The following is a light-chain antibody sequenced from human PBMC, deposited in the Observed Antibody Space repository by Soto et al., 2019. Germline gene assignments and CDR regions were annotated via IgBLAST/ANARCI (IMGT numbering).Light chain of an antibody. CDR1: QSVTNRY. J-gene: IGKJ5*01. CDR2: GAS. V-gene: IGKV3-20*01. CDR3: QQYGSSPH. Sequence: EIVLTQSPGTLSLSPGERATLSCRASQSVTNRYLAWYQQKPGQATRLLIHGASSRATGIPDRFSGSGSGTDFTLSISILEPEDLAVYYCQQYGSSPHFGQGTRLEIK.